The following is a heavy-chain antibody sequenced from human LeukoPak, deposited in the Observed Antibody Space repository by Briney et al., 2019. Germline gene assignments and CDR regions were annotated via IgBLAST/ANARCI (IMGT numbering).Heavy chain of an antibody. CDR1: GISFSSYW. D-gene: IGHD3-22*01. Sequence: GGSLRLSCVASGISFSSYWMAWVRQAPGKGLEWVANIKYDGTHKFYADSVEGRFTISRDNAKNSLFLEMNSLRADDTAVYFCASSHDSSGNDWGQGTLATVSS. V-gene: IGHV3-7*01. CDR2: IKYDGTHK. J-gene: IGHJ4*02. CDR3: ASSHDSSGND.